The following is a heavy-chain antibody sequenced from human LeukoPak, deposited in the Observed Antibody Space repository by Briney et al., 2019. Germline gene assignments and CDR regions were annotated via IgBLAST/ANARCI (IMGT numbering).Heavy chain of an antibody. V-gene: IGHV3-48*03. D-gene: IGHD3-10*02. CDR1: QFTFRDYD. CDR2: ISSSGSTI. J-gene: IGHJ6*04. Sequence: GSLRLSCAASQFTFRDYDMNWVRQAPGKGLEWVSYISSSGSTIYYADSVKGRFTISRDNAKNSLYLQMNSLRAEDTAVYYCAELGITMIGGVWGKGTTVTISS. CDR3: AELGITMIGGV.